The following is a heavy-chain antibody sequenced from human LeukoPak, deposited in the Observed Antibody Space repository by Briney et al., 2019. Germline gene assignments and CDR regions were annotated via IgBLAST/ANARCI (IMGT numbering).Heavy chain of an antibody. CDR1: EFSVGSNY. J-gene: IGHJ4*02. Sequence: GGSLRLSCAASEFSVGSNYMSWVRQAPGKGLEWVSVIYSGGSTYYADSVKGRFTISRDNSKNTLYLQMNSLRAEDTAVYYCARTLVASFDYWGQGTLVTVSS. CDR3: ARTLVASFDY. CDR2: IYSGGST. D-gene: IGHD2-15*01. V-gene: IGHV3-66*01.